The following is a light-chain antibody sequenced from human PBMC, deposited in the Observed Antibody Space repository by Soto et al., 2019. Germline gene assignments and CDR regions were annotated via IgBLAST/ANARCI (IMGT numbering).Light chain of an antibody. CDR1: SSDVGGYNF. CDR2: GVT. CDR3: SSYTTSSTWV. Sequence: QSALTQPASVSGGPGQSITISCTGTSSDVGGYNFVSWYQQHPGKAPKLMISGVTNRPAGVSNRFSGSKSGNAASLTITGLQAEDEADYYCSSYTTSSTWVFGGGTQLTVL. V-gene: IGLV2-14*01. J-gene: IGLJ7*01.